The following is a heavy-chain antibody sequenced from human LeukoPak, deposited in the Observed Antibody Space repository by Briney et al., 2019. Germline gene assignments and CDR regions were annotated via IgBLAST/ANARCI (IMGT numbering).Heavy chain of an antibody. V-gene: IGHV3-30-3*01. CDR2: ISYDGSNK. CDR3: ARSGSGYYLGWFDP. D-gene: IGHD3-22*01. Sequence: GGSLRLSCAASGFTFDDYAMHWVRQAPGKGLEWVAVISYDGSNKYYADSVKGRFTISRDNSKNTLYLQMNSLRAEDTAVYYCARSGSGYYLGWFDPWGQGTLVTVSS. CDR1: GFTFDDYA. J-gene: IGHJ5*02.